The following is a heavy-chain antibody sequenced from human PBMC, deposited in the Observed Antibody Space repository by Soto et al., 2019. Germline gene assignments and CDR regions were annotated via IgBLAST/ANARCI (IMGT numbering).Heavy chain of an antibody. J-gene: IGHJ3*02. CDR3: AREEKIGGAFDI. Sequence: ASVKVSCKASGYTFTSYGISWVRQAPGQGLEWMGWISAYNGNTNYAQKLQGRVTMTTDTSTSTAYKELRSLRSDDTAVYYCAREEKIGGAFDIWGQGTMVTVSS. CDR1: GYTFTSYG. V-gene: IGHV1-18*01. CDR2: ISAYNGNT.